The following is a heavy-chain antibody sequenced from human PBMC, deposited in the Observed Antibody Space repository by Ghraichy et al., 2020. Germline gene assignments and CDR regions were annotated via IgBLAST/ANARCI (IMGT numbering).Heavy chain of an antibody. CDR2: ISGSGGST. V-gene: IGHV3-23*01. CDR3: AKEGRYFDWLEADDAFDI. D-gene: IGHD3-9*01. J-gene: IGHJ3*02. CDR1: GFTFSSYA. Sequence: GGSLRLSCAASGFTFSSYAMSWVRQAPGKGLEWVSAISGSGGSTYYADSVKGRFTISRDNSKNTLYLQMNSLRAEDTAVYYCAKEGRYFDWLEADDAFDIWGQGTMVTVSS.